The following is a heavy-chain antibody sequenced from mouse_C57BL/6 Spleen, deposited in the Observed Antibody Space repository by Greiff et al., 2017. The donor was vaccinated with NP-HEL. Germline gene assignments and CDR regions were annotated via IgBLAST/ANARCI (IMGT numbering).Heavy chain of an antibody. V-gene: IGHV5-17*01. Sequence: EVQVVESGGGLVKPGGSLKLSCAASGFTFSDYGMHWVRQAPEKGLEWVAYISSGSSTIYYADTVKGRFTISRDNAKNTLFLQMTSLRSEDTAMYYCARRIYYGYPYYAMDYWGQGTSVTVSS. J-gene: IGHJ4*01. CDR3: ARRIYYGYPYYAMDY. CDR2: ISSGSSTI. CDR1: GFTFSDYG. D-gene: IGHD2-2*01.